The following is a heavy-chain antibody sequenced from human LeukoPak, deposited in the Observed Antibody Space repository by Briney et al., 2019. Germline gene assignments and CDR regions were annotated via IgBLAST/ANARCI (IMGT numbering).Heavy chain of an antibody. CDR1: GVTVSSNY. CDR2: MYRGDST. V-gene: IGHV3-53*04. CDR3: ARAGYYYYGMDV. J-gene: IGHJ6*02. Sequence: GGSLRLSCEASGVTVSSNYMNWVRQAPGKGLEWVSVMYRGDSTLYADSVKGRFTISRHNSKNTLYLQMNSLRAEDTAVYYCARAGYYYYGMDVWGQGTTVTVSS. D-gene: IGHD6-19*01.